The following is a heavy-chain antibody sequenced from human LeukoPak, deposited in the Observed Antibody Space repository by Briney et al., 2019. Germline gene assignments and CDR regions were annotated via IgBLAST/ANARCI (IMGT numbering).Heavy chain of an antibody. D-gene: IGHD3-10*01. J-gene: IGHJ5*02. Sequence: SETLSLTCTVSGGSISSYYLSWIRQPAGKGLEWIGRIYSSGTNYNPSLKSRVTMSADTSRNQVSLTLSSVTAADTAVYYCARDSGTTGEVKFDPWAQGTLVTVSS. CDR3: ARDSGTTGEVKFDP. CDR2: IYSSGT. V-gene: IGHV4-4*07. CDR1: GGSISSYY.